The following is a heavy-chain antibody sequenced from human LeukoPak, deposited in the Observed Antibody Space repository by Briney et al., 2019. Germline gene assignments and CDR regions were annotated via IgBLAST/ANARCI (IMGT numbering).Heavy chain of an antibody. J-gene: IGHJ3*02. Sequence: GGSLRLSCAASGFTFSSYSMNWVRQAPGKGLGWVSSISSSSSYIYYADSVKGRFTISRDNAKNSLYLQMNSLRAEDTAVYYCARPDEQQLVRDAFDIWGQGTMVTVSS. CDR2: ISSSSSYI. D-gene: IGHD6-13*01. CDR1: GFTFSSYS. V-gene: IGHV3-21*01. CDR3: ARPDEQQLVRDAFDI.